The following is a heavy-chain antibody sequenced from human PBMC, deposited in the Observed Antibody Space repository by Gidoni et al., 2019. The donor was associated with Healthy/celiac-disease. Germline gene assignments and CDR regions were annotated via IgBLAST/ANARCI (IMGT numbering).Heavy chain of an antibody. CDR1: GYTFTSYG. D-gene: IGHD6-13*01. Sequence: QVQLVQSGAEVKKPGASVKVSCKAAGYTFTSYGISWVRQAPGQGLEWMGWISADKGNTNYALKLQGRVTMTTDTSTSTAYMELRSLGSDDTAVYYCARAEYSSSWSLYYYYYMDVWGKGTTVTVSS. CDR2: ISADKGNT. V-gene: IGHV1-18*04. J-gene: IGHJ6*03. CDR3: ARAEYSSSWSLYYYYYMDV.